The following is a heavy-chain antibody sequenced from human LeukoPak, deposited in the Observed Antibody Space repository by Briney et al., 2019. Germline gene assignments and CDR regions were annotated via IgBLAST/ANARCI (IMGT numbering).Heavy chain of an antibody. V-gene: IGHV4-59*08. J-gene: IGHJ4*02. Sequence: PSETLSLTCTVSGGSFSSYYWSWIRQPPGKGLEWIGYIYYSGSTNYNPSLKSRVTMSVDTSKNQFSLKLSSVTAADTAVYYCAEPTEYCGGDCYPRFDYWGQGTLVTVSS. CDR2: IYYSGST. CDR3: AEPTEYCGGDCYPRFDY. D-gene: IGHD2-21*02. CDR1: GGSFSSYY.